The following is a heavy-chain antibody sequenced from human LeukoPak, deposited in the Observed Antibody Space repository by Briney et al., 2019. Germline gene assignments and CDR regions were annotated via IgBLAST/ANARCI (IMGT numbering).Heavy chain of an antibody. V-gene: IGHV1-69*13. CDR2: IIPIFGTA. CDR1: GYTFTGYY. Sequence: SVKVSCKASGYTFTGYYMHWVRQAPGQGLEWMGGIIPIFGTANYAQKFQGRVTITADESTSTAYMELSSLRSEDTAVYYCARVALNWFDPWGQGTLVTVSS. CDR3: ARVALNWFDP. J-gene: IGHJ5*02.